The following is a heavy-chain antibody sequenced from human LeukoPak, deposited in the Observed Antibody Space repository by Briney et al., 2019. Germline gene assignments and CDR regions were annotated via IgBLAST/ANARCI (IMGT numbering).Heavy chain of an antibody. D-gene: IGHD3-22*01. CDR3: ARGRYDSSGSWYFDY. Sequence: PGGSLRLSCAASGFTVSNNYMNWVRQAPGEGLEWVSILYSGGNTYYADSVKGRFTISRDNSKNTLYLQMNSLRAEDTAGYYCARGRYDSSGSWYFDYWGQGTLVTVSS. CDR2: LYSGGNT. CDR1: GFTVSNNY. V-gene: IGHV3-53*01. J-gene: IGHJ4*02.